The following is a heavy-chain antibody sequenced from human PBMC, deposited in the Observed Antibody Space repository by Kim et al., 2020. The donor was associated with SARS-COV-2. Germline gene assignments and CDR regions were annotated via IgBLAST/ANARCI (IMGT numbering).Heavy chain of an antibody. CDR1: GFTFSDYY. CDR3: AREGLYTSFGVVINEAFDI. CDR2: ISSSSSYT. Sequence: GGSLRLSCAASGFTFSDYYMSWIRQAPGKGLEWLSYISSSSSYTKYADSVRGRVTISRDNAKNSLYLQMNSLRAEDTAVYYGAREGLYTSFGVVINEAFDIWGQGTMVTVSS. D-gene: IGHD3-3*01. V-gene: IGHV3-11*05. J-gene: IGHJ3*02.